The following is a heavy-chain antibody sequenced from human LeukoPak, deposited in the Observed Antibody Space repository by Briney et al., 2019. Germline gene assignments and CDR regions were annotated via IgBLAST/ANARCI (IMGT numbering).Heavy chain of an antibody. V-gene: IGHV3-66*01. CDR3: ARDRGTHDYERFDY. Sequence: GGSLRLSCAASEFTFSSYAMQWVRQAPGKGLEWVSIIYSDGSTYYADSVKGRFTISRDNSKNTLYLQMNSLRAEDTAVFYCARDRGTHDYERFDYWGQGTLVTVSS. CDR1: EFTFSSYA. CDR2: IYSDGST. D-gene: IGHD3-16*01. J-gene: IGHJ4*02.